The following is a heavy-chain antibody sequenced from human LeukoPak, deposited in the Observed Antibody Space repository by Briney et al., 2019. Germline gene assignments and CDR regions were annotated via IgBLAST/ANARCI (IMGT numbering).Heavy chain of an antibody. CDR2: ISYDGSNK. CDR1: GFTFSSYA. D-gene: IGHD6-19*01. Sequence: GRSLRLSCAASGFTFSSYAMHWVRQAPGKGLEWVAVISYDGSNKYYADSVKGRFTISRDNSKNTLYLQMNSLRAEDTAVYYCARGRGIAVAGPLDYWGQGTLVTVSS. J-gene: IGHJ4*02. CDR3: ARGRGIAVAGPLDY. V-gene: IGHV3-30-3*01.